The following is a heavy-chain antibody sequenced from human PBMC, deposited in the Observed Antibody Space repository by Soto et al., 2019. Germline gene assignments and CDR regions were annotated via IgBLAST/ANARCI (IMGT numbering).Heavy chain of an antibody. CDR1: GFTFSSYA. J-gene: IGHJ4*02. Sequence: SGGSLRLSCAASGFTFSSYAMHWVRQAPGKGLEWVAVIWYDGGNKYYADSVKGRFTISRDNSKNMLHLQMNSLGAEDTAVYYCAIPRDFWGQGTLVTVSS. V-gene: IGHV3-33*01. CDR3: AIPRDF. CDR2: IWYDGGNK.